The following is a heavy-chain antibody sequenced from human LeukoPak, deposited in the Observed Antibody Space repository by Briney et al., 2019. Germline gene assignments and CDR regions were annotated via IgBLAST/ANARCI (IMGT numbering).Heavy chain of an antibody. D-gene: IGHD4-23*01. V-gene: IGHV3-43*01. CDR1: GFTIHDYN. CDR3: VRDRERGGNGPIRH. J-gene: IGHJ1*01. Sequence: PGGSLRLSGATSGFTIHDYNTHWVRQAPGKGLEWVSHITWNDGSTYYADSVKGRFTIPRDNSKNSLYLQMNSLRTDDTALYYCVRDRERGGNGPIRHWGQGTLVTVSS. CDR2: ITWNDGST.